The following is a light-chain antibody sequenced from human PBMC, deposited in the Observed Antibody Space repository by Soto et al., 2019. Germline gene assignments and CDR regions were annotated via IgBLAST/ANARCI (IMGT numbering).Light chain of an antibody. J-gene: IGKJ2*01. CDR2: DAS. V-gene: IGKV3-11*01. CDR1: QSVSSY. Sequence: EIVLTQSPATLSLSPGERATLSCRASQSVSSYLAWYQQKPGQAPRLLIYDASNRATGIPARFSGRGSGTDFTLTISSLETEDLAVYYCQQRINWPYTFGQGTKLEIK. CDR3: QQRINWPYT.